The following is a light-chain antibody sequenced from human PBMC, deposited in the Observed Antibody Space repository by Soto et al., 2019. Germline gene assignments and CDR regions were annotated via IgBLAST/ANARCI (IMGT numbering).Light chain of an antibody. Sequence: EIVLTQSPDTLSLSPGERATLSCRASQRVSSSLAWYQQKPGQAPRLLIYDASNSATGIPARFSGSGCGTDFTLTISSLEHEDFAVYYCQQRSNWPPEGTFGPGTKVDIK. V-gene: IGKV3-11*01. CDR1: QRVSSS. J-gene: IGKJ3*01. CDR2: DAS. CDR3: QQRSNWPPEGT.